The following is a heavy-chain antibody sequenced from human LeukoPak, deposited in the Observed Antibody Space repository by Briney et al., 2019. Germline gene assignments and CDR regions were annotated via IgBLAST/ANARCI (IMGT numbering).Heavy chain of an antibody. CDR3: ARGASIMATSSY. D-gene: IGHD5-24*01. J-gene: IGHJ4*02. CDR2: ISSNGGST. V-gene: IGHV3-64*01. Sequence: PGGSLRLSCAASGFTFSSYAMHWVRQAPGKGLEYVSAISSNGGSTYYANSVNGRFTISRDNSKNTLYLQMGSLRAEDMAVYYCARGASIMATSSYWGQGTLVTVSS. CDR1: GFTFSSYA.